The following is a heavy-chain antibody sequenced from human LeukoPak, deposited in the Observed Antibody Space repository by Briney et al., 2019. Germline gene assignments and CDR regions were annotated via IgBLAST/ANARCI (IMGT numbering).Heavy chain of an antibody. CDR3: ARAKRYFDWSY. CDR2: IYSGGST. D-gene: IGHD3-9*01. J-gene: IGHJ4*02. CDR1: GFTVSSNY. V-gene: IGHV3-66*01. Sequence: GGSLRLFCAASGFTVSSNYMSWVRQAPGKGLEWVSVIYSGGSTYYADSVKGRFTISRDNSKNTLYLQMNSLRAEDTAVYYCARAKRYFDWSYWGQGTLVTVSS.